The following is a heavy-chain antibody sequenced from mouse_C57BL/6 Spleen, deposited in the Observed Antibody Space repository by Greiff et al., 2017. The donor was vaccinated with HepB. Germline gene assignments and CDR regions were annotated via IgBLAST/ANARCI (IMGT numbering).Heavy chain of an antibody. Sequence: VQLQQSGPGLVKPSQSLSLTCTVTGYSITSGYGWNWIRQFPGNKLEWMGHIRYSGSTTSNPSLKSRISITRDTSKNQFCLQLNSVTTEDTDTYYCARTARIKYWGQGTTLT. J-gene: IGHJ2*01. D-gene: IGHD1-2*01. V-gene: IGHV3-1*02. CDR2: IRYSGST. CDR3: ARTARIKY. CDR1: GYSITSGYG.